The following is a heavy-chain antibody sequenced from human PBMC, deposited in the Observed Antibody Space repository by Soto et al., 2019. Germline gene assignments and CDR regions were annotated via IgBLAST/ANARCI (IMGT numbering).Heavy chain of an antibody. CDR1: GFTFSKYP. Sequence: EVHLVESGEDLVQPGGSLRLSCAASGFTFSKYPMHWVRQAPGKVLEYVSAISSDGGTTFYADSVRGRFTMSRDNLKNTLYLQMRSLRVEDMAVYYCARGQIPYGLDVWGQGTTVTVS. J-gene: IGHJ6*02. CDR2: ISSDGGTT. V-gene: IGHV3-64*02. CDR3: ARGQIPYGLDV.